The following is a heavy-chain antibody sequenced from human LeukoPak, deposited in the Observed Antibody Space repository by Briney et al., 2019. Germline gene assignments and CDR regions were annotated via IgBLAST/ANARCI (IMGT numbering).Heavy chain of an antibody. CDR3: AKDDKQWLEAARFDY. J-gene: IGHJ4*02. CDR1: GFTFSSYA. D-gene: IGHD6-19*01. V-gene: IGHV3-23*01. Sequence: GGSLRLSCAASGFTFSSYAMSWVRQAPGKGLEWVSAISGSGGSTYYADSVKGRFTISRDNSKNTLYLQMNSLRAEDTAVYHCAKDDKQWLEAARFDYWGQGTLVTVSS. CDR2: ISGSGGST.